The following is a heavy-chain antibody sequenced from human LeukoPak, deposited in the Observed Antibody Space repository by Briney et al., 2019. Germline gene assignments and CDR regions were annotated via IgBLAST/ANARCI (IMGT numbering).Heavy chain of an antibody. J-gene: IGHJ4*02. CDR2: ISPYNGNT. CDR1: GYTFTSYG. Sequence: GASVKVSCKASGYTFTSYGISWVRQAPGQGLEWMGWISPYNGNTNYAQKLQGRVTMTTDTSTSTAYMDLRSLRSDDTAVYYCARNLYDSSRYGQTYYFDYWGQGTLVTVSS. D-gene: IGHD3-22*01. CDR3: ARNLYDSSRYGQTYYFDY. V-gene: IGHV1-18*01.